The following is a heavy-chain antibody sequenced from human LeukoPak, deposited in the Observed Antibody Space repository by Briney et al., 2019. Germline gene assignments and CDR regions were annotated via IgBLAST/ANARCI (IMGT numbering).Heavy chain of an antibody. J-gene: IGHJ6*03. CDR2: ISTNDI. D-gene: IGHD6-25*01. CDR1: GFTLSSHT. V-gene: IGHV3-21*01. Sequence: PGGSLRLSCAASGFTLSSHTMNWVRQAPGRGLEWVSAISTNDIQYADSVKGRFTISRDNAKNPLYLQMDSLRAEDTAVYYCASLPTAASYMDVWGKGTTVTVSS. CDR3: ASLPTAASYMDV.